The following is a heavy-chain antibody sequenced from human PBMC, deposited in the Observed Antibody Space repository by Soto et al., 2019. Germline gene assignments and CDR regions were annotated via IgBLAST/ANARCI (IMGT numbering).Heavy chain of an antibody. CDR2: IIPILGIA. V-gene: IGHV1-69*02. CDR3: ARSPYDIVVVVAARSPGYYYMDV. Sequence: ASVKVSCKASGGTFSSYTISWVRQAPGQGLEWMGRIIPILGIANYAQKFQGRVTITADKSTSTAYMELSSLRSEETAVYYCARSPYDIVVVVAARSPGYYYMDVWGKGTTVTVSS. D-gene: IGHD2-15*01. CDR1: GGTFSSYT. J-gene: IGHJ6*03.